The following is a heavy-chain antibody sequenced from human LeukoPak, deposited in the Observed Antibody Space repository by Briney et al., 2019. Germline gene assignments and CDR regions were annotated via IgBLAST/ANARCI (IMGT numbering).Heavy chain of an antibody. CDR2: IYYSGST. Sequence: PSETLSLTCTVSGGSISSSSYYWGWIRQPPGKGLEWIGSIYYSGSTYYNPSLKSRVTISVDTSKNQFSLKLSSVTAADTAVYYCAKDAVVTVWAFDIWGQGTMVTVSS. CDR3: AKDAVVTVWAFDI. J-gene: IGHJ3*02. D-gene: IGHD2-21*02. CDR1: GGSISSSSYY. V-gene: IGHV4-39*02.